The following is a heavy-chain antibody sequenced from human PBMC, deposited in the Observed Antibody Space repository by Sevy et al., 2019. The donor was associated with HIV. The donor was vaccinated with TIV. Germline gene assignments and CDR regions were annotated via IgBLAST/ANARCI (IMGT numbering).Heavy chain of an antibody. CDR2: IYTSGST. V-gene: IGHV4-4*07. J-gene: IGHJ6*02. CDR1: GGSISSYY. Sequence: SETLSLTCTVSGGSISSYYWSWIRQPAGKGLEWIGRIYTSGSTNYNPSLKSRVTMSVDTSKNQFSLKLSSVTAADTAVDYCARGITYYDFWSGYWGGGMDVWGQGTTVTVSS. D-gene: IGHD3-3*01. CDR3: ARGITYYDFWSGYWGGGMDV.